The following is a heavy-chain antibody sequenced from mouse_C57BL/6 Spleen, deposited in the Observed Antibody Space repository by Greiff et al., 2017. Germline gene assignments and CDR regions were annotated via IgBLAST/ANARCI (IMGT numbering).Heavy chain of an antibody. J-gene: IGHJ4*01. CDR1: GYTFTSYW. CDR2: IYPGSGST. CDR3: AMVGYYGSSYDYAMDY. Sequence: QVQLQQPGAELVKPGASVKMSCKASGYTFTSYWITWVKQRPGQGLEWIGDIYPGSGSTNYNEKFKSKATLTVDTSSSTAYMQLSSLTSEDSAVYYCAMVGYYGSSYDYAMDYWGQGTSVTVSS. V-gene: IGHV1-55*01. D-gene: IGHD1-1*01.